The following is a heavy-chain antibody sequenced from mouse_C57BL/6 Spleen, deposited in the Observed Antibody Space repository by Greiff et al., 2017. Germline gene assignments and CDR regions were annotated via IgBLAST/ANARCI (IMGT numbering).Heavy chain of an antibody. D-gene: IGHD1-1*01. CDR3: ARWSTTVGYFDY. CDR2: INPNNGGT. J-gene: IGHJ2*01. Sequence: VQLQQSGPELVKPGASVKISCKASGYTFTDYYMNWVKQSHGKSLEWIGDINPNNGGTSYNQKFKGKATLTVDKSSSTAYMELRSLTSEDSAVYYCARWSTTVGYFDYWGQGTTLTVSS. CDR1: GYTFTDYY. V-gene: IGHV1-26*01.